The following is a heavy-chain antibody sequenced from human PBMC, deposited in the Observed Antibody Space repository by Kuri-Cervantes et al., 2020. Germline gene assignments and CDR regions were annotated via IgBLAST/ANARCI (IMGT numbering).Heavy chain of an antibody. Sequence: ASVKVSCKASGYTFTSYGISWMRQAPGQGLEWMGWISAYNGNTNYAQNAQGRVIMTTDTSTSTVYMELRSLRSDDTAVYYCASRGGATGSEGYYGMDVWGQGTTVTVSS. CDR3: ASRGGATGSEGYYGMDV. J-gene: IGHJ6*02. V-gene: IGHV1-18*01. CDR1: GYTFTSYG. D-gene: IGHD5-12*01. CDR2: ISAYNGNT.